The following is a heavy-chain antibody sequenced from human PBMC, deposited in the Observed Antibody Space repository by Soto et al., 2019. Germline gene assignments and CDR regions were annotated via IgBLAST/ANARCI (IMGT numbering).Heavy chain of an antibody. CDR2: IWYDGSTK. D-gene: IGHD3-10*01. V-gene: IGHV3-33*01. CDR1: GFTFSSYG. CDR3: ARDTYGSGSYYPNH. Sequence: GGSLRLSCVASGFTFSSYGMHWVRQAPGKGLEWVAVIWYDGSTKFYADSVKGRFTISRDNSKNTLYLQMNSLRAEDSAVYYCARDTYGSGSYYPNHWGQGTQVTVSS. J-gene: IGHJ5*02.